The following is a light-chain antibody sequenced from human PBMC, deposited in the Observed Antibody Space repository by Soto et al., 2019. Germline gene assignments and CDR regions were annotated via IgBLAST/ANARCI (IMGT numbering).Light chain of an antibody. CDR2: GAS. CDR3: QQANSFPFI. J-gene: IGKJ2*01. V-gene: IGKV1D-12*01. Sequence: ESQMTRSPCSVSASVGDRVTITCRASRDISTWLAWHQQKPGKAPKLLIYGASNLQSGVLSRFSGRGSGTDFTLTISSLEPEDFGTYYCQQANSFPFIFAQGTKVDI. CDR1: RDISTW.